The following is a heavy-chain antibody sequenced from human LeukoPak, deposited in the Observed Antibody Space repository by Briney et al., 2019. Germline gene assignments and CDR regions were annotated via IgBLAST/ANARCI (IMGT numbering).Heavy chain of an antibody. D-gene: IGHD3-22*01. CDR1: GFSLSTSGMC. CDR3: ARMAWEAYDSSGYYIN. V-gene: IGHV2-70*11. CDR2: SDWDDDK. Sequence: RESGPALLKPTQTLTLTCTFSGFSLSTSGMCVSWIRQPPGKALEWLARSDWDDDKYYSTSLKTRLTISKDTSKNQVVLTMTNMDPVDTATYYCARMAWEAYDSSGYYINWGQGTLVTVSS. J-gene: IGHJ4*02.